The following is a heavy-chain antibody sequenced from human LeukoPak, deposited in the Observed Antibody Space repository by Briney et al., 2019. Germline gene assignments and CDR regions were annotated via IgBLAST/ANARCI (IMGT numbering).Heavy chain of an antibody. CDR1: GYSISSGYY. J-gene: IGHJ5*02. Sequence: SETLSLTCTVSGYSISSGYYWGWIRQPPGKGLEWIGSIYHSGSTYYNPSLKSRVTMSVDTSKNQFSLKLSSVTAADTAVYYCARDLDGSGSYPYNWFDPWGQGTLVTVSS. CDR2: IYHSGST. V-gene: IGHV4-38-2*02. CDR3: ARDLDGSGSYPYNWFDP. D-gene: IGHD3-10*01.